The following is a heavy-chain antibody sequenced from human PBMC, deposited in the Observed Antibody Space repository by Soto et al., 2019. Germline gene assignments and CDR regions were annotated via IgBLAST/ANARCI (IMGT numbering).Heavy chain of an antibody. J-gene: IGHJ4*02. Sequence: TSETLSLTCAVYGGSFSGYYWSWIRQPPGKGLEWIGEINHSGSTNYNPSLKSRVTISVDTSKNQFSLKLSSVTAADTAVYYCARTYYYDSSGYPYWGQGTLVTVSS. CDR1: GGSFSGYY. CDR3: ARTYYYDSSGYPY. V-gene: IGHV4-34*01. CDR2: INHSGST. D-gene: IGHD3-22*01.